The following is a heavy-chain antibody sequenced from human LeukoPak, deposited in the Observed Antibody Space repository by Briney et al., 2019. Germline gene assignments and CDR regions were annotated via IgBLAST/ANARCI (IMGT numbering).Heavy chain of an antibody. V-gene: IGHV3-73*01. CDR1: GFTFSGSA. J-gene: IGHJ4*02. CDR2: IRSKANIYAA. D-gene: IGHD4-17*01. Sequence: PGGALRLSCAASGFTFSGSAMHWVRQASGKGLEWVGRIRSKANIYAAAYAASLKGRCTISRDDSKNTAYGQMNSLKTEDTAVYYCTRQHDYGDSVFYWGQGTLVTVSS. CDR3: TRQHDYGDSVFY.